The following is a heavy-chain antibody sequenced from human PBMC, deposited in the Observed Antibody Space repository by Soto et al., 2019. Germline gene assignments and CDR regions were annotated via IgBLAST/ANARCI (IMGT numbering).Heavy chain of an antibody. J-gene: IGHJ5*02. CDR2: ISSSSSYI. D-gene: IGHD6-13*01. CDR3: ARDLKAAADPADWFDP. CDR1: GFTFSSYA. Sequence: GGSLRLSCAASGFTFSSYAMIWVRQAPGKGLEWVSSISSSSSYIYYADSVKGRFTISRDNAKNSLYLQMNSLRAEDTAVYYCARDLKAAADPADWFDPWGQGTLVTVSS. V-gene: IGHV3-21*01.